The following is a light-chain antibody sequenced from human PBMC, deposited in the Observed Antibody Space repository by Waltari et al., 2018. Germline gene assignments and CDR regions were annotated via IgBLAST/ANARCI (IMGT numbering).Light chain of an antibody. J-gene: IGKJ1*01. V-gene: IGKV2-28*01. CDR2: LVS. CDR3: MQARQTPWT. Sequence: DIVMTTSPLSLYVTPGEPASISCRSSQSLLHGSGNTFLDWYLQKPGQSPQLLIYLVSNRASGVPDRFSGSGSGTDFTLKISRVEAEDVGVYFCMQARQTPWTFGQGTKVEIK. CDR1: QSLLHGSGNTF.